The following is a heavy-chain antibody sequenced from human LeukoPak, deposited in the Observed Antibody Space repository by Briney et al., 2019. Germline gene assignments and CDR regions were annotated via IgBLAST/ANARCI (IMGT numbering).Heavy chain of an antibody. V-gene: IGHV4-30-2*01. Sequence: SETLSLTCAVSGGSISSGGYSWSWIRQPPGKGLEWIGYIYHSGSTYYNPSLKSRVTIPVDRSKNQFSLKLSSVTAADTAVYYCARGVDYSNYGLDYWGQGTLVTVSS. CDR2: IYHSGST. J-gene: IGHJ4*02. D-gene: IGHD4-11*01. CDR3: ARGVDYSNYGLDY. CDR1: GGSISSGGYS.